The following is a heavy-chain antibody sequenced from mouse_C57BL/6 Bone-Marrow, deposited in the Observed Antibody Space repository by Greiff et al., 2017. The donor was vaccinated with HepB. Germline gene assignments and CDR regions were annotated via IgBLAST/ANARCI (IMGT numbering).Heavy chain of an antibody. CDR1: GYTFTSYW. J-gene: IGHJ4*01. Sequence: QVHVKQPGAELVKPGASVKLSCKASGYTFTSYWMHWVKQRPGQGLEWIGMIHPNSGSTNYNEKFKSKATLTVEKSSSTAYMQLSSLTSEDSAVYYCARWLLPSMDYWGQGTSVTVSS. CDR2: IHPNSGST. D-gene: IGHD2-3*01. CDR3: ARWLLPSMDY. V-gene: IGHV1-64*01.